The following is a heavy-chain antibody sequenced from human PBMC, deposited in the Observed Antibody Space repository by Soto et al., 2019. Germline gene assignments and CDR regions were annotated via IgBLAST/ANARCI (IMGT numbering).Heavy chain of an antibody. J-gene: IGHJ4*02. V-gene: IGHV1-8*01. CDR1: GYTFTSYD. D-gene: IGHD6-13*01. CDR2: MNPNSGNT. CDR3: AREHSSSWRFDY. Sequence: QVQLVQSGAEVKKPGASVKVSCKASGYTFTSYDINWVRQATVQGLEWMGWMNPNSGNTGYAKKFQGRVTMTRNTSISTAYMELSSLRSEDTAVYYCAREHSSSWRFDYWGQGTLVTVSS.